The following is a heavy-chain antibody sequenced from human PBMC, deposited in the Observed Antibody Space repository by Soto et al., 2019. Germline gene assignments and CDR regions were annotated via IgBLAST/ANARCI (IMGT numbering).Heavy chain of an antibody. CDR3: ASSAINYYDSSGYQHLSDY. CDR2: IYYSGST. Sequence: QVQLQESGPGLVKPSQTLSLTCTVSGGSISSGGYYWSWIRQHPGKGLEWIGYIYYSGSTYYNPSLKSRVTISVDTSKNQFSLKLSSVTAADTAVYYCASSAINYYDSSGYQHLSDYWGQGTLVTVSS. CDR1: GGSISSGGYY. D-gene: IGHD3-22*01. J-gene: IGHJ4*02. V-gene: IGHV4-31*03.